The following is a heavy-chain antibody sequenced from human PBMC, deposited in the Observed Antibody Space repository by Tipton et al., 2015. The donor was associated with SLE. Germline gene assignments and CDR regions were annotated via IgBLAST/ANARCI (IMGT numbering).Heavy chain of an antibody. D-gene: IGHD3-22*01. V-gene: IGHV3-30*02. CDR3: AKDAPPYYYDSSGYFDY. CDR1: GFTFSSYG. J-gene: IGHJ4*02. Sequence: SLRLSCAASGFTFSSYGMHWVRQAPGKGLEWVAFIRYDGGNKYYADSVKGRFTISRDNSKNTLYLQMNSLRAEDTAVYYCAKDAPPYYYDSSGYFDYWGQGTLVTVSS. CDR2: IRYDGGNK.